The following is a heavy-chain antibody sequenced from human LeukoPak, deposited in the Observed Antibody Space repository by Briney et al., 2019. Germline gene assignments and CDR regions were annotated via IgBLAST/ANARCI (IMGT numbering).Heavy chain of an antibody. D-gene: IGHD6-13*01. CDR2: IIPIFGTA. J-gene: IGHJ4*02. CDR1: GGTFSSYA. CDR3: ARSQQLVRRYFDY. Sequence: SVKVSCKASGGTFSSYAISWVRQAPGQGLEWMGGIIPIFGTANYAQKFQGRVTITADKSTSTAYMELSSLRSEDMAVYYCARSQQLVRRYFDYWGQGTLVTVSS. V-gene: IGHV1-69*06.